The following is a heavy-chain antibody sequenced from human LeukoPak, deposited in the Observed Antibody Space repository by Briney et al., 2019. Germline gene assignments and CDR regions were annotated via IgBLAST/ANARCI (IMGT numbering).Heavy chain of an antibody. CDR1: GYTFTSYG. J-gene: IGHJ3*02. Sequence: ASVKVSCKASGYTFTSYGISWVRQAPGQGLEWMGWISAYNGNTNNAQKLQGRVTMTTDTSTSTAYMELRSLRSDDTAVYYCARGQYVLLWFGDDMGAFDIWGQGTMVTVSS. V-gene: IGHV1-18*01. D-gene: IGHD3-10*01. CDR3: ARGQYVLLWFGDDMGAFDI. CDR2: ISAYNGNT.